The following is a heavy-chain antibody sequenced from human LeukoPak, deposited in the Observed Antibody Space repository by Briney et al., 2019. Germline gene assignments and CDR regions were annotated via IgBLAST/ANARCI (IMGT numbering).Heavy chain of an antibody. D-gene: IGHD3-16*01. V-gene: IGHV3-66*01. CDR1: GFTVSSNY. CDR2: IYSGGST. J-gene: IGHJ6*02. CDR3: ARDTRGNYYDYGMDV. Sequence: GGSLRLSCAASGFTVSSNYMSWVRQAPGKGLEWVSVIYSGGSTYYADSVKGRFTISRDNSKNTLYLQMNSLRAEDTAVYYCARDTRGNYYDYGMDVWGQGTTVTVSS.